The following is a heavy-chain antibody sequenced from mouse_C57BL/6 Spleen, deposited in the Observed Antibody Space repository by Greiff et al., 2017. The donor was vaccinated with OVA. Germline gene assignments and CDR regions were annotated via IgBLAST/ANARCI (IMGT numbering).Heavy chain of an antibody. CDR1: GYTFTSYW. J-gene: IGHJ2*01. CDR2: IDPSDSYT. V-gene: IGHV1-69*01. Sequence: QVQLQQPGAELVMPGASVKLSCKASGYTFTSYWMHWVKQRPGQGLEWIGEIDPSDSYTNYNQKFKGKSTLTVDKSSSTAYMQLSSLTSEDAAVYYCARNDGSSNGYWGQGTTLTVSS. D-gene: IGHD1-1*01. CDR3: ARNDGSSNGY.